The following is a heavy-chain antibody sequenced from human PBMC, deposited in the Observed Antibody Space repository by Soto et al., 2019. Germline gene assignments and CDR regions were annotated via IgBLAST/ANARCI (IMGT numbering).Heavy chain of an antibody. CDR2: IYWSGDE. CDR1: SLTTSGVG. J-gene: IGHJ3*02. V-gene: IGHV2-5*01. D-gene: IGHD2-21*02. Sequence: SLTTSGVGVGWIRQPPGKALEWLAHIYWSGDEHYRPSLKSRLSIMKAASKNQVVLTMTNMDPVDTAVYYCASDLSSPWDAFDIWGQGTMVTVSS. CDR3: ASDLSSPWDAFDI.